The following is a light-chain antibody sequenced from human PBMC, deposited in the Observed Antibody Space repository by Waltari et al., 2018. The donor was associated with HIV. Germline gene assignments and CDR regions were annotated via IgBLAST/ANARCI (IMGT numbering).Light chain of an antibody. V-gene: IGLV1-47*01. Sequence: QSALTQPPSTSGTPGQRVTMSCSGSSSNVGRDNVYWYQQIPGTAPKLLIYNDYPRPSGFPDRFSVSRSGTSASLAISGLRSEDEADYYCAAWDNILSGYVFGTGTKVTVL. CDR3: AAWDNILSGYV. J-gene: IGLJ1*01. CDR2: NDY. CDR1: SSNVGRDN.